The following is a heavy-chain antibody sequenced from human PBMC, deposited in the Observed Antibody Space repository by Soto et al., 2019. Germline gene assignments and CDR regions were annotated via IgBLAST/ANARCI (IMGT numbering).Heavy chain of an antibody. J-gene: IGHJ5*02. D-gene: IGHD6-13*01. Sequence: PSETLSLTCTVSGDSISDYYWSWIRQPPGKGLEWVGHIYYSGNTNYNPSLNSRVTISIDTPKNQFSLKLSSVTAADTAVYYCARGGSSWSQNWFDPWGQGTLVTVSS. CDR3: ARGGSSWSQNWFDP. V-gene: IGHV4-59*01. CDR2: IYYSGNT. CDR1: GDSISDYY.